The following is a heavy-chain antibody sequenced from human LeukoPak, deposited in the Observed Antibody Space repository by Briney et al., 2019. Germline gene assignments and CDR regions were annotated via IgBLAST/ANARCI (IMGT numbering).Heavy chain of an antibody. CDR2: INPNSGGT. V-gene: IGHV1-2*02. CDR1: GYTFTVYY. D-gene: IGHD3-22*01. Sequence: ASVKVSSKASGYTFTVYYMHWVRQAPGQGLEWMGWINPNSGGTNYAQKFQGRVTMTRDTSISTAYMELSRLRSDDTAVYYCARGAGSGYYYSSDYWGQGTLVTVSS. CDR3: ARGAGSGYYYSSDY. J-gene: IGHJ4*02.